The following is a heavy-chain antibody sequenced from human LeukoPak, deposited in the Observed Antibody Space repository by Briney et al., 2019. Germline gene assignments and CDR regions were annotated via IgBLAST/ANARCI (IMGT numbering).Heavy chain of an antibody. CDR1: GYTFTGYD. CDR3: ARDHVKLGSSFHPFDAFDI. J-gene: IGHJ3*02. Sequence: GASVKVSCKASGYTFTGYDINWVRQAPGQGLEWMGWINTNTGNPTYAQGFTGRFVFSLDTSVSTAYLQISSLKAEYTAVYYCARDHVKLGSSFHPFDAFDIWGQGTMVTVSS. D-gene: IGHD2-2*01. V-gene: IGHV7-4-1*02. CDR2: INTNTGNP.